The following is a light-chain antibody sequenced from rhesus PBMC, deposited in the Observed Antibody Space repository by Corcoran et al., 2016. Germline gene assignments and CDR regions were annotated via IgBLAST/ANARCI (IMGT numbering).Light chain of an antibody. CDR2: DAP. CDR3: QQHNSDPDS. CDR1: QGISNY. Sequence: DIQMTQSPSSLSASVGDTVTITCRASQGISNYLAWYQQKPGKAPKPLIYDAPNSESGVPLRFSCSGSGTDFTHTISSLHPEDFAINDCQQHNSDPDSFGQGTKVEIK. V-gene: IGKV1S14*01. J-gene: IGKJ2*01.